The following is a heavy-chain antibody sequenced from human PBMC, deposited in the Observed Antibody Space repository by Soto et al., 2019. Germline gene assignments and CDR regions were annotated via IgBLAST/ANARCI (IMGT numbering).Heavy chain of an antibody. CDR3: AIEVYCSSPSSLPDY. CDR1: GYTFTGYY. J-gene: IGHJ4*02. CDR2: INPNSGDT. D-gene: IGHD2-2*01. V-gene: IGHV1-2*04. Sequence: GASVKVSCKASGYTFTGYYMHWVRQAPGQGLEWMGWINPNSGDTNYAQKFQGWVTMTRDPSISTAYMELSRLRSDDTAVYYCAIEVYCSSPSSLPDYCGQGPLLSGST.